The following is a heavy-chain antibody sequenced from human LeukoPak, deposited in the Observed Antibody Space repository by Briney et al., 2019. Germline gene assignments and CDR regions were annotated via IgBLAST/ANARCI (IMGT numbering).Heavy chain of an antibody. CDR3: ARGADSGYSSDN. J-gene: IGHJ4*02. Sequence: GGSLRLSCAASGFTFSNYWMHWARQAPGKGLVWVSRINSDGSSTNYADSVKGRFTISRDNAKNTLYLQMNSLRAEDTAVYYCARGADSGYSSDNWGQGTLVSVSS. CDR1: GFTFSNYW. CDR2: INSDGSST. D-gene: IGHD3-9*01. V-gene: IGHV3-74*01.